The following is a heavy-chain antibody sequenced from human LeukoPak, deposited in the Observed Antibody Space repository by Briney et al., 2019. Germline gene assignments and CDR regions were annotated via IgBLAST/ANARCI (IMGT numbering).Heavy chain of an antibody. CDR3: ARGCVGTTCYYYYYYMDV. D-gene: IGHD4-17*01. J-gene: IGHJ6*03. CDR1: GFTFNSYS. CDR2: ISSSSSYI. V-gene: IGHV3-21*01. Sequence: PGGSLRLSCAASGFTFNSYSMNWDRQAPGKGLEWVSSISSSSSYIYYADSVKGRFTISRDNSKNSLYLQMNSLRAEDTAVYYCARGCVGTTCYYYYYYMDVWGKGTTVTVSS.